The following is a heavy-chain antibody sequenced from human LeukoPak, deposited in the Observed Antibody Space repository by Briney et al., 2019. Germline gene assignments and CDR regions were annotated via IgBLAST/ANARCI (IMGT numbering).Heavy chain of an antibody. V-gene: IGHV4-61*02. J-gene: IGHJ5*02. CDR2: IYTSGST. CDR1: GGSINSATYY. Sequence: SETLSLTCTVSGGSINSATYYWTWIRQPAGKGLEWIGRIYTSGSTNYNPSLKSRVTISVDTSKNQFSLKLSSVTAADTAVYYCARALRSWFDPWGQGTLVTVSS. CDR3: ARALRSWFDP.